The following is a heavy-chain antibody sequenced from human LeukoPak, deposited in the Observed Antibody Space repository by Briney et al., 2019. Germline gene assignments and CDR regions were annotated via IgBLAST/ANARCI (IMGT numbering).Heavy chain of an antibody. V-gene: IGHV3-30*02. Sequence: GGPLRLSCAPSGFIFSTCGMHWVRQAPGKGLEWVAFIRYDESTKSYADSVKGRFTISRDNSKNTLYLQMNSLRAEDTALYYCVKDRSGTYYFDYWGQGTLVTVSS. J-gene: IGHJ4*02. D-gene: IGHD1-26*01. CDR1: GFIFSTCG. CDR2: IRYDESTK. CDR3: VKDRSGTYYFDY.